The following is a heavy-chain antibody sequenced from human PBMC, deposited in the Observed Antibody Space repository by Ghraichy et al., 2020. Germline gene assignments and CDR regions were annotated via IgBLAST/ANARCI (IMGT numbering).Heavy chain of an antibody. D-gene: IGHD2-15*01. V-gene: IGHV3-23*01. J-gene: IGHJ4*02. Sequence: GSLRLSCAASGFTFSSYAMSWVRQAPGKGLEWVSAISGSGGSTYYADSVKGRFTISRANSKNTLYLQMNSLRAEDTAVYYCANMPGYWSGGSCYTPVYYFDYWGQGTLVTVSS. CDR1: GFTFSSYA. CDR2: ISGSGGST. CDR3: ANMPGYWSGGSCYTPVYYFDY.